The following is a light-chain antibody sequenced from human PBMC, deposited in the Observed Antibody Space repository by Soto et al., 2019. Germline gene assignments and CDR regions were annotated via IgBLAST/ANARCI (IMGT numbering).Light chain of an antibody. CDR3: QKYNSSPWT. CDR1: LGISNY. CDR2: AAS. V-gene: IGKV1-27*01. Sequence: DIQMTQSPSSLSASVGDRVTITCRASLGISNYLAWYQQKPGKVPKLLIYAASTLQSGVPSRFSGSGSGTDFTLTISSLQPEDGATYYCQKYNSSPWTFGQGTKVEIK. J-gene: IGKJ1*01.